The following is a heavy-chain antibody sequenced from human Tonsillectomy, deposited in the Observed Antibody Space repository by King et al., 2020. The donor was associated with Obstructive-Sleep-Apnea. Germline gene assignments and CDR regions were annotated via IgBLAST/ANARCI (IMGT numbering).Heavy chain of an antibody. Sequence: ESGGGLVKPGGSLRLSCAASGFTFSDYYMSWIRQAPGKGLEWVAFITDSGSKIFYADSVQGRFTISRDSSLYLQMNRLRADDTAVYFCARVPIRVAPPYYYGMDVWGQGTTVTVSS. CDR3: ARVPIRVAPPYYYGMDV. CDR2: ITDSGSKI. CDR1: GFTFSDYY. J-gene: IGHJ6*02. D-gene: IGHD2-15*01. V-gene: IGHV3-11*01.